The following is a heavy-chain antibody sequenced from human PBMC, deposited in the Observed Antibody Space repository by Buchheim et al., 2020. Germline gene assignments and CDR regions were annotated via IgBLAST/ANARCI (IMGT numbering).Heavy chain of an antibody. V-gene: IGHV3-7*01. Sequence: EVQLVESGGGLVQPGGALRLSCAASGFTFSSYWMSWVRQAPGKGLEWVANIKQDGSEKYYVDSVKGRFTISRDNAKNSLYLQMNSLRAEETAVYYCARPPGIIAAAGTVWYFDLWHRGTL. CDR3: ARPPGIIAAAGTVWYFDL. J-gene: IGHJ2*01. D-gene: IGHD6-13*01. CDR1: GFTFSSYW. CDR2: IKQDGSEK.